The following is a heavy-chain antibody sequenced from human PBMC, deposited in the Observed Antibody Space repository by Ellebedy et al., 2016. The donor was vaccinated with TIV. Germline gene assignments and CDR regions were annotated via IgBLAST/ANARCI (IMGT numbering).Heavy chain of an antibody. Sequence: GESLKISCAGSASTVDIFINWGYMTWVRQAPGKGLVWVSRINSDGSSTSYADSLKCRFTISRENAKNTLYLQMNSLRAEDTAVYYCARVIIAAAGRSFDYWGQGTLVTVSS. CDR2: INSDGSST. D-gene: IGHD6-13*01. CDR3: ARVIIAAAGRSFDY. CDR1: ASTVDIFINW. J-gene: IGHJ4*02. V-gene: IGHV3-74*01.